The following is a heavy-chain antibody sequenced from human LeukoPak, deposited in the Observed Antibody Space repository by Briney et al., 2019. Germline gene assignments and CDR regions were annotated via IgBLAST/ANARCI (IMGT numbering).Heavy chain of an antibody. J-gene: IGHJ5*02. CDR1: GGSISSYY. Sequence: NLSETLSLTCTVSGGSISSYYWSWIRQPPGKGLEWIGYIYYSGSTNYNPSLKSRVTISVDTSKNQFSLKLSSVTAADTAVYYCARGLAARLRRGSGWFDPWGQGTLVTVSS. CDR2: IYYSGST. V-gene: IGHV4-59*01. CDR3: ARGLAARLRRGSGWFDP. D-gene: IGHD6-6*01.